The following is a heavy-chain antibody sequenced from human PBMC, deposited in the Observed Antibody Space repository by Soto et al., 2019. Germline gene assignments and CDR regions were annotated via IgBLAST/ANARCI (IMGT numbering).Heavy chain of an antibody. V-gene: IGHV4-4*02. CDR1: GGSISSSNW. CDR2: IYHSGST. CDR3: ERCYGSGSSYYYYYGMDV. D-gene: IGHD3-10*01. J-gene: IGHJ6*02. Sequence: NPSETLSLTCAVSGGSISSSNWWSWVRQPPGKGLEWIGEIYHSGSTNYNPSLKSRVTISVDKSKNQFPLKLSSVTAVDTAVYYCERCYGSGSSYYYYYGMDVWGQGTTVTVSS.